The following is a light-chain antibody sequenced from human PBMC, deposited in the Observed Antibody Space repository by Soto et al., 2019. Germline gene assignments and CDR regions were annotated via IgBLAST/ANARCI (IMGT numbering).Light chain of an antibody. Sequence: EIVMTQSPATLSVSPGERATLSCRASESVRRNLAWYQQKPGLAPRLLIYGSSTRASGIPARFSGSGSGTEFTLTISSLQSEDFAVYFCQQYNDWPSTFGQGTKVDIK. CDR3: QQYNDWPST. CDR1: ESVRRN. CDR2: GSS. J-gene: IGKJ1*01. V-gene: IGKV3-15*01.